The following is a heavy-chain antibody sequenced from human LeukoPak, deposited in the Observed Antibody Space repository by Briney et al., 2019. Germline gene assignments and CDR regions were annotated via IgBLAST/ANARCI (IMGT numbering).Heavy chain of an antibody. J-gene: IGHJ4*02. CDR2: ITGSSSYI. D-gene: IGHD1-1*01. CDR3: ARDRLEGGETFDS. CDR1: GFSLRSYS. V-gene: IGHV3-21*01. Sequence: PGGSLRLSCAASGFSLRSYSMDWVRQAPGKGLEWVSSITGSSSYISYADCVKGRFTISREKAENSMFVQMNSLRPEDTAVYFCARDRLEGGETFDSWGQGTLVTVSS.